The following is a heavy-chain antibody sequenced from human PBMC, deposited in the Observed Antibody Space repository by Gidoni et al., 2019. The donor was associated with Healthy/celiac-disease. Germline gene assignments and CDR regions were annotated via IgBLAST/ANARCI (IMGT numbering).Heavy chain of an antibody. CDR3: ARDRYRTYDSSDRLPLYNWFDP. V-gene: IGHV3-30-3*01. Sequence: QVQLVESGGGVVQPGRSLRLSCAASGFTFSRYAMHWVRQAPGKGLEWVAVISYDGSNKYYADSVKGRFTISRDNSKNTLYLQMNSLRAEDTAVYYCARDRYRTYDSSDRLPLYNWFDPWGQGTLVTVSS. CDR2: ISYDGSNK. CDR1: GFTFSRYA. D-gene: IGHD3-22*01. J-gene: IGHJ5*02.